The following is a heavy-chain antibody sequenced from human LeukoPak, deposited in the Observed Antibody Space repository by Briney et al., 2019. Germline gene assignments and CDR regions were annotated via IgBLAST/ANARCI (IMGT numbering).Heavy chain of an antibody. V-gene: IGHV4-39*07. J-gene: IGHJ6*03. Sequence: SSETLSLTCTVSGGSISSSSYYWGWIRQPPGKGLEWIGSIYYSGSTYYNPSLKSRVTISVDTSKNQFSLKLSSVTAADTAVYYCTRGSIAYYYMDVWGKGTTVTISS. CDR2: IYYSGST. D-gene: IGHD3-22*01. CDR3: TRGSIAYYYMDV. CDR1: GGSISSSSYY.